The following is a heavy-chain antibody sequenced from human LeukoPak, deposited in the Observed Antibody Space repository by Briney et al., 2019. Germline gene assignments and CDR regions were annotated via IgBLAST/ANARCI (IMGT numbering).Heavy chain of an antibody. J-gene: IGHJ4*02. CDR1: GFTFSTYT. V-gene: IGHV3-21*01. Sequence: GGSLRLSCAASGFTFSTYTMNWVRQAPGKGLEWVSSISDSSSYIYYADSVKGRFTISRDNAKSSLYLQMNGLRAEDTAVYYCARGDPHGAYFDYWGQGALVTVSS. CDR3: ARGDPHGAYFDY. CDR2: ISDSSSYI. D-gene: IGHD5-24*01.